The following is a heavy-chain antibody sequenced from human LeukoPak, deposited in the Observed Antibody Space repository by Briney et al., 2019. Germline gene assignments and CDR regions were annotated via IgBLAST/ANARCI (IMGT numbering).Heavy chain of an antibody. D-gene: IGHD2-15*01. CDR2: ISYDGSNK. CDR3: ARDYCSGGSCYEK. CDR1: GFTFSSYG. Sequence: GRSLRLSCAASGFTFSSYGMHWVRQAPGKGLEWVAVISYDGSNKYYADSVKGRFTISRDNAKNTLYLQMNSLRAEDTAVYYCARDYCSGGSCYEKWGQGTLVTVSS. V-gene: IGHV3-30*03. J-gene: IGHJ4*02.